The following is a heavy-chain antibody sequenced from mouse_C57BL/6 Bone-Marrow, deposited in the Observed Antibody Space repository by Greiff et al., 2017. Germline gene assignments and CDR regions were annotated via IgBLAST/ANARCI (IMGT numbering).Heavy chain of an antibody. J-gene: IGHJ1*03. CDR3: ARFYYAPSCWHFNV. V-gene: IGHV1-81*01. Sequence: QVQLQQSGAELARPGASVKLSCKASGYTFTSYGISWVKQRTGQGLEWIGEIYPRSGTTYYNEKFKGKATLTADTASSTAYMELLSLTSEFSAVYFGARFYYAPSCWHFNVWVTGTTVTVAS. CDR1: GYTFTSYG. D-gene: IGHD2-1*01. CDR2: IYPRSGTT.